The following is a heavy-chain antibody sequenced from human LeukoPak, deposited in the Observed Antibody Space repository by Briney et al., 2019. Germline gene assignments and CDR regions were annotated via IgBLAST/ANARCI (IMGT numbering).Heavy chain of an antibody. D-gene: IGHD1-26*01. J-gene: IGHJ4*02. Sequence: GRSLRLSFAAPGFTFDDYAMHWVRQAPGKGLEWVSGISWNSGSIGYADSVKGRFTISRDNAKNSLYLQMNSLRAEDMALYYCAKDIGHSGSYFSYFDYWGQGTLVTVSS. CDR1: GFTFDDYA. V-gene: IGHV3-9*03. CDR3: AKDIGHSGSYFSYFDY. CDR2: ISWNSGSI.